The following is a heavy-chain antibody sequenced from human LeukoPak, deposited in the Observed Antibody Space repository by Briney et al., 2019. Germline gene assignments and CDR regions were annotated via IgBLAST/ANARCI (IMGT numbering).Heavy chain of an antibody. CDR3: ARAATVIRGVPEADAFDI. Sequence: PSGTLSPTCGVSGGSISSSNWWSWVRQPPGKGLEWIGEIYHSGSTFYSPSLRSRVTISVGTSKNQFSLKLSSVTAADTAVYYCARAATVIRGVPEADAFDIWGQGTMVTVSS. J-gene: IGHJ3*02. D-gene: IGHD3-10*01. CDR2: IYHSGST. CDR1: GGSISSSNW. V-gene: IGHV4-4*02.